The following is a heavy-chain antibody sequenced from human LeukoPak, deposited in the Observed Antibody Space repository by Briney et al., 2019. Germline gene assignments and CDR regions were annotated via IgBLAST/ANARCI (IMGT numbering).Heavy chain of an antibody. J-gene: IGHJ4*02. CDR3: GIVLCESYGRCYDSFDYLDY. V-gene: IGHV3-74*03. CDR2: INREGTST. CDR1: RFTFNNYW. Sequence: GGSLRLSCAASRFTFNNYWMHWGRQAPGEGLMWVSRINREGTSTKYADSVKGRFTISRDNAKNALYLQMNSLRAEDTAVYYGGIVLCESYGRCYDSFDYLDYWGQGILVTVSS. D-gene: IGHD3-9*01.